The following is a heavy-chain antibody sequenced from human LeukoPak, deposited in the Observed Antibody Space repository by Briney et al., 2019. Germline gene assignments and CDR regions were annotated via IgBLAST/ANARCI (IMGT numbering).Heavy chain of an antibody. CDR3: ARVRPYYDSSGYTPYYFDY. D-gene: IGHD3-22*01. J-gene: IGHJ4*02. CDR1: GGSISSGIYY. V-gene: IGHV4-61*02. CDR2: IYTSGST. Sequence: SQTLSLTCTVSGGSISSGIYYWSWIRQPAGKGLEWTGRIYTSGSTNYNPSLKSRVTISVDTSKNQFSLKLSSVTAADTAVYYCARVRPYYDSSGYTPYYFDYWGQGTLVTVSS.